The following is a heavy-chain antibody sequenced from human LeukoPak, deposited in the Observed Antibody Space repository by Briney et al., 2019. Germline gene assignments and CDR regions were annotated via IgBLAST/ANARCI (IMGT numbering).Heavy chain of an antibody. D-gene: IGHD6-6*01. CDR3: ARSYSSSSLDFDY. CDR2: IYYSGST. V-gene: IGHV4-31*03. J-gene: IGHJ4*02. Sequence: SETLSLTCTVSVDSISSAGYYWSWVRQHPGKGLEWVGYIYYSGSTYYNPSLKSRVTISLDTSNNQFSLNLSPVTAADTAVYYGARSYSSSSLDFDYWGQGTLVTVSS. CDR1: VDSISSAGYY.